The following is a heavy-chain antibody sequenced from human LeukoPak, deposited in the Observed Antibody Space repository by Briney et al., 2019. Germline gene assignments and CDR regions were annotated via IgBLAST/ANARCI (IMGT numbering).Heavy chain of an antibody. CDR2: IYYSGST. Sequence: SETLSLTCTVSGGSISSGGYYWSWIRQHPGKGLEWIGYIYYSGSTYYNPSLKSRVTISVDTSKNQFSLKLSSVTAADTAVYYCARGAGEQLWFYFDYWGQGTLVTVSS. CDR3: ARGAGEQLWFYFDY. CDR1: GGSISSGGYY. J-gene: IGHJ4*02. V-gene: IGHV4-31*03. D-gene: IGHD5-18*01.